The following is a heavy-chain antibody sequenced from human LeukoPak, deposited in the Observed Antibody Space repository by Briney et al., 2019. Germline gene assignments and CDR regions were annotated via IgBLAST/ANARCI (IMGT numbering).Heavy chain of an antibody. CDR3: ASLSSGYYYVAFHH. Sequence: GGSLRLSCAASGFTVNSNYMSWVRQAPGKGLEWVSVIYSGGTTYYADSVKGRFTISRDNSKNTLYLLMNSLRAEDTAVYYCASLSSGYYYVAFHHWGQGTLVTVSS. J-gene: IGHJ1*01. CDR2: IYSGGTT. CDR1: GFTVNSNY. V-gene: IGHV3-53*01. D-gene: IGHD3-22*01.